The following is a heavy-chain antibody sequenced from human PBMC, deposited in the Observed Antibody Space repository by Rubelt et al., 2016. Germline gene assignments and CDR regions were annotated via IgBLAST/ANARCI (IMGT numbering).Heavy chain of an antibody. J-gene: IGHJ6*02. CDR3: AKDHTRRGFWSGYLGYGMDV. CDR2: ISYDGSDK. Sequence: PGKGLEWVAVISYDGSDKYYADSVKGRFTISRDNSKNTLYLQMNSLRAEDTAVYYCAKDHTRRGFWSGYLGYGMDVWGQGTTVTVSS. V-gene: IGHV3-30*18. D-gene: IGHD3-3*01.